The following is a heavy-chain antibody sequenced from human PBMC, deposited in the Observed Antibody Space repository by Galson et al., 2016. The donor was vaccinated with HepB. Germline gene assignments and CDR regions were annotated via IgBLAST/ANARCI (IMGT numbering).Heavy chain of an antibody. Sequence: SLRLSCAASGFTFRSYGMNWVRQAPGKGLEWVSYISNTANTIYYADSVKGRFTISRDNAQGSLSLQMNSLRAEDTAVYYCTRGRGNGNYFEYWGQGTQVTVSS. CDR3: TRGRGNGNYFEY. CDR1: GFTFRSYG. CDR2: ISNTANTI. J-gene: IGHJ4*02. D-gene: IGHD4-23*01. V-gene: IGHV3-48*01.